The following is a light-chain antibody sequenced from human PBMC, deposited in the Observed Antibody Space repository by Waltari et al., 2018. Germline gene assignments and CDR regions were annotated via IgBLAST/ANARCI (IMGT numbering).Light chain of an antibody. CDR3: QQYNNWPGT. Sequence: ETVMTQSPATLSVSPGERATLSCRASQSVSSGLAWYQQKPGQAPRLLIYGASTRATGIPARFSGSWSGTEFTLTISSLQSEDFAVYYCQQYNNWPGTFGQGTKVEIK. V-gene: IGKV3-15*01. CDR1: QSVSSG. CDR2: GAS. J-gene: IGKJ1*01.